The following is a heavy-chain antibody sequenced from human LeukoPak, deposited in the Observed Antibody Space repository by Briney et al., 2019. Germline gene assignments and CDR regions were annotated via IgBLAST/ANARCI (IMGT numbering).Heavy chain of an antibody. CDR1: GGSISSGGYY. D-gene: IGHD2-8*01. V-gene: IGHV4-30-2*01. Sequence: PSQTLSLTCTVSGGSISSGGYYWSWIRQPPGKGLEWIGEINHSGSTNYNPSLKSRVTISVDTSKNQFSLKLSSVTAADTAVYYCARGRYCTNGVCYIFYYYGMDVWGQGTTVTVSS. CDR3: ARGRYCTNGVCYIFYYYGMDV. J-gene: IGHJ6*02. CDR2: INHSGST.